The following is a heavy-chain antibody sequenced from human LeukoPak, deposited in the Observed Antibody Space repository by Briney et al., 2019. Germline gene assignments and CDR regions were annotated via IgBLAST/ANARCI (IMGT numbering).Heavy chain of an antibody. J-gene: IGHJ4*02. V-gene: IGHV3-23*01. CDR3: AKDRATSYYYDL. Sequence: GGSLRLSCAASGFTFSTYAMSWVRQAPGKGLEWVSTISGSGGSTYYADSVKGRFTISRDNSKNMLYLQMNSLRAEDTATYYCAKDRATSYYYDLWGQGTLVTVSS. CDR2: ISGSGGST. D-gene: IGHD3-22*01. CDR1: GFTFSTYA.